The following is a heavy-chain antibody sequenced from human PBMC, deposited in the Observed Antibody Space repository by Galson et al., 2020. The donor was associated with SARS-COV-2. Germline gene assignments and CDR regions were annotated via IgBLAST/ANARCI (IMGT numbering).Heavy chain of an antibody. V-gene: IGHV3-49*03. CDR1: GFTFGDYA. Sequence: GESLKISCTASGFTFGDYAMSWFRQAPGKGLEWVAFIRSKAYGGTQAYAAPVKGRFTISRDDPKSIDYLQMNSPKTEDTAVYYCTREPFCCSDYGMDVWGQGTTVTVSS. D-gene: IGHD2-15*01. CDR3: TREPFCCSDYGMDV. J-gene: IGHJ6*02. CDR2: IRSKAYGGTQ.